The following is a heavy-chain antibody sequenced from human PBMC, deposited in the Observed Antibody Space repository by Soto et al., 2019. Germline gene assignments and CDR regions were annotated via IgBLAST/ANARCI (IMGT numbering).Heavy chain of an antibody. J-gene: IGHJ4*02. D-gene: IGHD3-10*01. V-gene: IGHV3-30*18. CDR2: ISYDGSNK. CDR1: GFTFSSYG. CDR3: AKGGPMVRGPRGYFDY. Sequence: QVQLVESGGGVVQPGRSLRLSCAASGFTFSSYGMHWVRQAPGKGLEWVAVISYDGSNKYYADSVKGRFTISRDNSKKTVCLQMNSLRAEDTAVYYCAKGGPMVRGPRGYFDYWGQGTLVTVSS.